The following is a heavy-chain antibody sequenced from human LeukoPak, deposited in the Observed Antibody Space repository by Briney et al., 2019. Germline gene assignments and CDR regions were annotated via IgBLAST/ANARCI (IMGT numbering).Heavy chain of an antibody. D-gene: IGHD5-24*01. CDR2: IIPILGIA. Sequence: SVKVSCKASGGTFSSYAISWVRQAPGQGLEWMGRIIPILGIANYAQKFQGRVTITADKSTSTAYMELSSLRSEDTAVYYCARWEMATIGDYWGQGTLVTASS. J-gene: IGHJ4*02. V-gene: IGHV1-69*04. CDR1: GGTFSSYA. CDR3: ARWEMATIGDY.